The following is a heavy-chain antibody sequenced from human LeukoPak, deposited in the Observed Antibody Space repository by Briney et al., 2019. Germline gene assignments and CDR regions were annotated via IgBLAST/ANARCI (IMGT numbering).Heavy chain of an antibody. V-gene: IGHV3-48*01. Sequence: GGSLRLSCAASGFTFSSYSMNWVRQAPGKGLEWVSYISSSSSTIYYADSVKGRFTISRDNAKNSLYLQMNSLRVEDTAVYYCARQGYSSGYWGQGTLVTVSS. J-gene: IGHJ4*02. CDR2: ISSSSSTI. CDR3: ARQGYSSGY. CDR1: GFTFSSYS. D-gene: IGHD6-19*01.